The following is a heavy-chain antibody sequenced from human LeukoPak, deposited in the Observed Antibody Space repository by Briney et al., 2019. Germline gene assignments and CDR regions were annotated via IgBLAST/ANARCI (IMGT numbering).Heavy chain of an antibody. V-gene: IGHV3-30*04. Sequence: PGGSLRLSCAASGFTFSSYTMHWVRQAPGKGLKWVAVISYDGSNKYYADSVKGRFTISRDDSKNTLYLQMNSLGAEDTAVYYCARPRYSSGWSDFDYWGQGTLVTVSS. CDR1: GFTFSSYT. D-gene: IGHD6-19*01. CDR2: ISYDGSNK. CDR3: ARPRYSSGWSDFDY. J-gene: IGHJ4*02.